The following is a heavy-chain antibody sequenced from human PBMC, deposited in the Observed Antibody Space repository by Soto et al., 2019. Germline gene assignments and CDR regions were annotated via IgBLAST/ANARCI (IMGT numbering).Heavy chain of an antibody. V-gene: IGHV2-26*01. J-gene: IGHJ4*02. CDR3: ARIRVEMALVSFDY. Sequence: QVTLKESGPVLVKPTETLTLTCTVSGFSLSNARMGVSWIRQPPGKALEWLAHIFSNDEKSYSTSLKSRLTISKDTSKSQVVLTMTNMDPVDTATYYCARIRVEMALVSFDYWGQGTLVTVSS. CDR2: IFSNDEK. D-gene: IGHD2-15*01. CDR1: GFSLSNARMG.